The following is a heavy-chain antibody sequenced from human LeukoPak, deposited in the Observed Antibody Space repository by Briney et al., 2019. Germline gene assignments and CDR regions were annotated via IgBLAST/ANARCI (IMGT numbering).Heavy chain of an antibody. CDR1: GGSISSSSYY. V-gene: IGHV4-39*07. Sequence: KPSETLSLTCTVSGGSISSSSYYWGWIRQPPGKGLEWIGSIYYSGSTHYNPSLKSRVTISLDKSKNQFSLKLSSVTAADTAVYYCARDVGQQPWGQGTLVTVSS. D-gene: IGHD6-13*01. J-gene: IGHJ5*02. CDR3: ARDVGQQP. CDR2: IYYSGST.